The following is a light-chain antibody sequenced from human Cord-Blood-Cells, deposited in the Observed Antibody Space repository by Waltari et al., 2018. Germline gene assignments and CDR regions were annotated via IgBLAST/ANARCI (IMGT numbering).Light chain of an antibody. J-gene: IGLJ3*02. CDR1: SSDVGGYNY. CDR2: DVN. Sequence: QSALTQPASVSGSPGQSITISCTGTSSDVGGYNYVSWYQQNPGKAPKIIIYDVNKRSSGVSKRFAGSKSGTTASLTISGFQAEDEADYYCSSHTSSSTWVFGGRTKLTVL. V-gene: IGLV2-14*01. CDR3: SSHTSSSTWV.